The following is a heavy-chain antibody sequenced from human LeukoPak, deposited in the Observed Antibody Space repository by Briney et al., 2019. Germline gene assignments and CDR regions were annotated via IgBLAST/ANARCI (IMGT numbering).Heavy chain of an antibody. V-gene: IGHV1-69*05. D-gene: IGHD5-24*01. CDR3: ARALEMATIYYYYYYMDV. CDR2: IIPIFGTA. J-gene: IGHJ6*03. Sequence: ASVKVSCKASGGTFSSYTISWVRQAPGQGLEWMGGIIPIFGTANYAQKFQGRVTITTDESTSTAYMELSSLRSEDTAVYYCARALEMATIYYYYYYMDVWGKGTTVTVPS. CDR1: GGTFSSYT.